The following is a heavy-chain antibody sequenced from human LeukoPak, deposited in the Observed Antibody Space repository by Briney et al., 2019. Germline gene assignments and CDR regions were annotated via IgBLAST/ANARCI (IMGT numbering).Heavy chain of an antibody. CDR1: GGSISSYY. V-gene: IGHV4-59*01. D-gene: IGHD2-8*02. CDR2: IYYSGST. CDR3: ARDESGGFDY. J-gene: IGHJ4*02. Sequence: SETLSLTCTVSGGSISSYYWSWIRQPPGKGLEWIGYIYYSGSTNYNPSLKSRATISVDTSKNQFSLKLSSVTAADTAVYYCARDESGGFDYWGQGTLVTVSS.